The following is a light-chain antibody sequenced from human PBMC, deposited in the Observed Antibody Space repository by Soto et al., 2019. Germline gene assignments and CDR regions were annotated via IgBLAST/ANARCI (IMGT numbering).Light chain of an antibody. V-gene: IGKV3-20*01. CDR1: QRVGSSY. J-gene: IGKJ1*01. CDR3: QQYGNSPWT. Sequence: EIVLTQXPXTXXXSXXXRATLSXRASQRVGSSYLAWYQHKPDQAPRLLIYGASGRATGTPDRFSGSGSGTDFSLTISRLEPEDFAVYYCQQYGNSPWTFGQGTKVDI. CDR2: GAS.